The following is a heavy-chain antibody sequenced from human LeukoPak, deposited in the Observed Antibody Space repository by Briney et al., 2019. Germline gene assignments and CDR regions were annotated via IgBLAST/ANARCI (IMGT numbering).Heavy chain of an antibody. CDR1: SDSISGYY. J-gene: IGHJ5*02. V-gene: IGHV4-59*01. CDR3: AGGVWFGELINWFDP. Sequence: SETLSLTCSVSSDSISGYYWSWLRQPPGKGLEWIGYIYYSGNTYYNPSLKSRVTISLDTSKNQFSLKMNSMTAADTAVYYCAGGVWFGELINWFDPWGQGTLVTVSS. CDR2: IYYSGNT. D-gene: IGHD3-10*01.